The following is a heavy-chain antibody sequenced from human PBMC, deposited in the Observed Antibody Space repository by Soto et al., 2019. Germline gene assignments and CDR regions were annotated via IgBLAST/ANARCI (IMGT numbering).Heavy chain of an antibody. CDR3: ARDGDSGYDEIDY. D-gene: IGHD5-12*01. CDR1: GFTFSSYS. J-gene: IGHJ4*02. Sequence: EVQLVESGGGLVKPGGSLRLSCAASGFTFSSYSMNWVRQAPGKGLEWVSSISSSRSYIYYADSVKGRFTISRDNXKNSLSLQMNSLRAEDTAVYYCARDGDSGYDEIDYWGQGTLVTVSS. V-gene: IGHV3-21*01. CDR2: ISSSRSYI.